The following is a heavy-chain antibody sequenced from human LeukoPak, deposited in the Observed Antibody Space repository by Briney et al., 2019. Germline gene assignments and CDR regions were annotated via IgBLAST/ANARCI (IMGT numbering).Heavy chain of an antibody. CDR1: GGSFSGYY. V-gene: IGHV4-34*01. Sequence: TSSETPSLTCAVYGGSFSGYYWSWIRQPPGKGLEWIGEINHSGSTNYNPSLKSRVTISVDTSKNQFSLKLSSVTAADTAVYYCASHYYYDSSGYYDYWGQGTLVTVSS. CDR2: INHSGST. CDR3: ASHYYYDSSGYYDY. D-gene: IGHD3-22*01. J-gene: IGHJ4*02.